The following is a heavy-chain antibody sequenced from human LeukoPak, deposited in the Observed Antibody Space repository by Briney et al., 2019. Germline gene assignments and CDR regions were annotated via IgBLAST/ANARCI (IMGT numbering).Heavy chain of an antibody. CDR3: ASGHENGLLWGLI. CDR2: ISYDGSNK. V-gene: IGHV3-30-3*01. D-gene: IGHD3-10*01. CDR1: GFTFSSYA. Sequence: PGGSLRLSCAASGFTFSSYAMHWVRQAPGKGLEWVAVISYDGSNKYYADSVKGRFTISRDNSKNTLYLQMNSLRAEDTAVYYCASGHENGLLWGLIWGQGTMVTVSS. J-gene: IGHJ3*02.